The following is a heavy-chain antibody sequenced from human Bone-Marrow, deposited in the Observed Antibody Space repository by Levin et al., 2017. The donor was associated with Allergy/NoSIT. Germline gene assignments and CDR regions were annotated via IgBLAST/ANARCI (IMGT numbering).Heavy chain of an antibody. V-gene: IGHV4-39*01. J-gene: IGHJ4*02. Sequence: SETLSLTCTVSGGSISSSSYYWGWIRQPPGKGLEWIGSIYYSGSTYYNPSLKSRVTISVDTSKNQFSLKLSSVTAADTAVYYCARRTIPATVTTGGDYFDYWGQGTLVTVSS. CDR1: GGSISSSSYY. CDR2: IYYSGST. D-gene: IGHD4-17*01. CDR3: ARRTIPATVTTGGDYFDY.